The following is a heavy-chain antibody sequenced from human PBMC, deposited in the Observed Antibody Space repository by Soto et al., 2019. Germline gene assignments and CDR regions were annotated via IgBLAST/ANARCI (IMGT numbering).Heavy chain of an antibody. CDR1: GFTFSSYA. V-gene: IGHV3-30-3*01. CDR2: ISYDGSNK. D-gene: IGHD2-21*01. J-gene: IGHJ4*02. CDR3: ASPYSSRANFDY. Sequence: GGSLRLSCAASGFTFSSYAMHWVRQAPGKGLEWVAVISYDGSNKYYADSVKGRFTISRDNSKNTLYLQMNSLRAEDTAVYYCASPYSSRANFDYWGQGTLVTVSS.